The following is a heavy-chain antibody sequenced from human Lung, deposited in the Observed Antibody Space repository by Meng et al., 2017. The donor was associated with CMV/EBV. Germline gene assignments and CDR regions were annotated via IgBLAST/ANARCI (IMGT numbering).Heavy chain of an antibody. CDR3: AKKGGDGALHYFDY. J-gene: IGHJ4*02. Sequence: SCAASGFIFSNYAMSWVRQAPGKGLEWISFMSGSGSMMFYVDSVRGRFTISRDSSKNTLYLQMNSLRAEDTAVYYCAKKGGDGALHYFDYWGQGKXVNGAS. V-gene: IGHV3-23*01. CDR1: GFIFSNYA. D-gene: IGHD3-16*01. CDR2: MSGSGSMM.